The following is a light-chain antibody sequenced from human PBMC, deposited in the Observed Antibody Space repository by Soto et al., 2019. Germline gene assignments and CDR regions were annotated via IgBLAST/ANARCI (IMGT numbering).Light chain of an antibody. Sequence: DIQMTQSPSTLSASVGDRVPITCRASQSISSWLAWYQQKPGKAPKLLIYKASSLESGVPARFSDSGSGTEFTLTISSLQPDDFATYYCQQYNSYLYTFRQGTKLEIK. CDR3: QQYNSYLYT. CDR2: KAS. CDR1: QSISSW. J-gene: IGKJ2*01. V-gene: IGKV1-5*03.